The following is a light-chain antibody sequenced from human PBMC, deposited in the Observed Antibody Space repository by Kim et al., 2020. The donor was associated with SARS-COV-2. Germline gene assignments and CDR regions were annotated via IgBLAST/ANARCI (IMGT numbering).Light chain of an antibody. CDR3: QVWDSSSDHNYV. CDR1: NIGSKS. V-gene: IGLV3-21*04. Sequence: SYVLTQPPSVSVAPGKTARITCGGNNIGSKSVHWYQQKPGQAPVLVIYYDSDRPSGIPERFSGSNSGNTATLTISRVEAGDEADYYCQVWDSSSDHNYVFGTGTKVTFL. CDR2: YDS. J-gene: IGLJ1*01.